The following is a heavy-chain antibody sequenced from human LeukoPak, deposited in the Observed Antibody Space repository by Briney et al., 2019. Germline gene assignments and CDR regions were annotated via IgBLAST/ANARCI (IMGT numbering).Heavy chain of an antibody. CDR2: ISWNSGSI. D-gene: IGHD6-13*01. V-gene: IGHV3-9*01. CDR3: AKSRAAAGTHYFDY. J-gene: IGHJ4*02. CDR1: GFTFDDYA. Sequence: GRSLRLSCAASGFTFDDYAMHWVRQAPGKGLEWVSGISWNSGSIGYADSVKGRFTISRDNARYSLYLQMNSLRAEDTALYYCAKSRAAAGTHYFDYWGQGTLVTVSS.